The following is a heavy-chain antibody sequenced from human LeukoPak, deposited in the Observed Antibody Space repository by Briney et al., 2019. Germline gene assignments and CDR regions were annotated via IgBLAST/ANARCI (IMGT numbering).Heavy chain of an antibody. CDR3: ARYSSGVTGEDYFDY. D-gene: IGHD4-23*01. Sequence: SGGSLRLSCATSAFTFRSYGMHWVRQAPGKGLEWVSSISSSSSYIYYADSVKGRFTISRDNAKNSLYLQMNSLRAEDTAVYYCARYSSGVTGEDYFDYWGQGTLVTVSS. V-gene: IGHV3-21*01. J-gene: IGHJ4*02. CDR1: AFTFRSYG. CDR2: ISSSSSYI.